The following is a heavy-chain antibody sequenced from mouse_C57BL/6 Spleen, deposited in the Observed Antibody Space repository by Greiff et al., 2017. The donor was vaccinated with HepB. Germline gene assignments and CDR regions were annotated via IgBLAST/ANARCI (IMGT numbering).Heavy chain of an antibody. D-gene: IGHD1-1*01. CDR2: IYPGNSDT. Sequence: VHVKQSGTVLARPGASVKMSCKTSGYTFTSYWMHWVKQRPGQGLEWIGAIYPGNSDTSYNQKFKGKAKLTAVTSASTAYMELSSLTNEDSAVYYCTRKKGLLPVDYFDYWGQGTTLTVSS. J-gene: IGHJ2*01. CDR1: GYTFTSYW. V-gene: IGHV1-5*01. CDR3: TRKKGLLPVDYFDY.